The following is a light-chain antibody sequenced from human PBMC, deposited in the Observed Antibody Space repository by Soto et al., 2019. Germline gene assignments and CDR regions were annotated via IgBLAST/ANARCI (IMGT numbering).Light chain of an antibody. CDR1: SSDVGGYNY. V-gene: IGLV2-11*01. Sequence: QSALTQPRSVSGSPGQSVTISCTGTSSDVGGYNYVSWYQQHPGKAPKLMIYDVSKRPSGVPDRFSGSKSGNTASLTISGLQAADEADYYCCSYAGSYTFGVFGTGTKLTVL. J-gene: IGLJ1*01. CDR2: DVS. CDR3: CSYAGSYTFGV.